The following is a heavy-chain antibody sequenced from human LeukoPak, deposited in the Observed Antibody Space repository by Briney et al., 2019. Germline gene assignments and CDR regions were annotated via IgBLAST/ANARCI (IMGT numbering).Heavy chain of an antibody. D-gene: IGHD5-12*01. Sequence: XAPGQGLXXXXXXXPSGGSTSYAQKFQGRVTMTRDTSTSTVYMELSSLRSEDTAVYYCTRDLVDIVATIPTYYFDYWGQGTLVTVSS. CDR2: XXPSGGST. J-gene: IGHJ4*02. V-gene: IGHV1-46*01. CDR3: TRDLVDIVATIPTYYFDY.